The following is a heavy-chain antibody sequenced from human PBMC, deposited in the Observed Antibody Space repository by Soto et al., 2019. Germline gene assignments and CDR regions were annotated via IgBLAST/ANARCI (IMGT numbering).Heavy chain of an antibody. J-gene: IGHJ5*02. Sequence: QVQLQESGPGLLRPSQTLSLTCTVSGASVSSGIYYWSWIRQHPGKGLEWIGYIHYPGSTSYNPSLESRFTLSIDTSNNQFSLKLTSVIAADTSVYFCAREGLPSVTTGDLWGQGTLVIVSS. V-gene: IGHV4-31*03. CDR3: AREGLPSVTTGDL. CDR1: GASVSSGIYY. D-gene: IGHD4-17*01. CDR2: IHYPGST.